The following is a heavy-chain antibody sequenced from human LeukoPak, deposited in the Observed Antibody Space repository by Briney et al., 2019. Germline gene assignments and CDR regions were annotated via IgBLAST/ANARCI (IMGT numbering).Heavy chain of an antibody. CDR3: TRVEGSGWPDC. V-gene: IGHV3-49*03. Sequence: PGGSLRLSCTASGFTFGDYVMSWFRQAPGKGLEWVGFIRIKAYGGTSEYAASVKGRFTISRDDSKSIAYVQMNSLKTEDTAVYYCTRVEGSGWPDCWGQGTLVTVSS. CDR2: IRIKAYGGTS. J-gene: IGHJ4*02. D-gene: IGHD6-19*01. CDR1: GFTFGDYV.